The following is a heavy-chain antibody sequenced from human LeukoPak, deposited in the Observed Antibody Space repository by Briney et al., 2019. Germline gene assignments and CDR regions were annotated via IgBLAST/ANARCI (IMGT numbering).Heavy chain of an antibody. V-gene: IGHV4-4*07. J-gene: IGHJ4*02. D-gene: IGHD1-14*01. CDR2: IDPSGST. Sequence: SETLSLTCTVSGGSISRYYWNWIRQSAGKRLEWIGRIDPSGSTNYNPSLKSRVTMSVDTSTNQFSLKLLSVTAAATAVYYCAVYGSEGRDAFWGQGPLVTVSS. CDR3: AVYGSEGRDAF. CDR1: GGSISRYY.